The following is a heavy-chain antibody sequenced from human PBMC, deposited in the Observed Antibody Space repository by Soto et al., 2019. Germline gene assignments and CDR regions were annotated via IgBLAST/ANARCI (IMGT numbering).Heavy chain of an antibody. CDR2: IYWDDDK. CDR1: GFSLSTSGVG. D-gene: IGHD3-3*01. V-gene: IGHV2-5*02. CDR3: AHSTSTRHYDFWSGPRPDV. J-gene: IGHJ6*02. Sequence: QITLKESGPTLVKPTQTLTLTCTFSGFSLSTSGVGVGWIRQPPGKALEWLALIYWDDDKRYSPSLKSRLTITKDTSKNQVVLTMTNMDPVDTATYDCAHSTSTRHYDFWSGPRPDVWGQGTTVTVSS.